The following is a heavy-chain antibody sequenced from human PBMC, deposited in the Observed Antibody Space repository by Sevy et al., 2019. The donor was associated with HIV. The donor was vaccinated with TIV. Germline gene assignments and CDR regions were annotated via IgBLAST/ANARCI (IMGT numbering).Heavy chain of an antibody. CDR2: ISDGGGNT. CDR3: AGRRGGPYYFDY. J-gene: IGHJ4*02. V-gene: IGHV3-23*01. D-gene: IGHD2-15*01. Sequence: GGSLRLSCAASGLTLRNCGMTWVRQVPGKGLEWVSTISDGGGNTYYADSVKGRFTISRDSSKNTLYLQMNSLRAGDTAVYFRAGRRGGPYYFDYWGQGTLVTVSS. CDR1: GLTLRNCG.